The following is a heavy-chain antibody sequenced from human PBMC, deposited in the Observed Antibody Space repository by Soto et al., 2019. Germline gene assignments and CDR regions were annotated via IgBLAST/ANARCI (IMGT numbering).Heavy chain of an antibody. CDR3: ARDHPHSYGVYYFDY. D-gene: IGHD5-18*01. CDR1: GGSISNYY. V-gene: IGHV4-59*01. Sequence: QVQLQESGPGLVQPSETLSLTCTVSGGSISNYYWSWIRQPPGKGLEWIGYVYSSGITHYNPSLQSRVTISADTSKNQVSLKVNSVTAADTAVYYCARDHPHSYGVYYFDYWGQGTPVTVSS. J-gene: IGHJ4*02. CDR2: VYSSGIT.